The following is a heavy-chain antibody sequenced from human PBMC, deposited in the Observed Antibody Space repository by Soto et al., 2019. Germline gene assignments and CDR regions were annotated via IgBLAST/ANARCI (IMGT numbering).Heavy chain of an antibody. CDR2: INPSGGST. D-gene: IGHD2-21*02. CDR1: GYTFTSYY. CDR3: ARDVYCGGDCYSKIGPL. J-gene: IGHJ4*02. V-gene: IGHV1-46*03. Sequence: GASVKVSCKASGYTFTSYYMHWVRQAPGQGLEWMGIINPSGGSTSYAQKFQGRVTMTRDTSTSTVYMELSSLRSEDTAVYYCARDVYCGGDCYSKIGPLWGQGTLVTVSS.